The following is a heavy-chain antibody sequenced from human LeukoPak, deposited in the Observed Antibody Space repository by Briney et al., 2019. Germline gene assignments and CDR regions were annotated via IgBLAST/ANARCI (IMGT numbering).Heavy chain of an antibody. CDR2: MYSGGNT. CDR1: GVTVSTNY. V-gene: IGHV3-53*01. J-gene: IGHJ3*02. Sequence: GGSLRLSCAASGVTVSTNYMSWVRQAPGKGLEWVSVMYSGGNTYYADSVKGRFTISRDNSKNTLYLQMNSLRAEDTAVYYCARDGHANDAFDIWGQGTMVTVSS. CDR3: ARDGHANDAFDI.